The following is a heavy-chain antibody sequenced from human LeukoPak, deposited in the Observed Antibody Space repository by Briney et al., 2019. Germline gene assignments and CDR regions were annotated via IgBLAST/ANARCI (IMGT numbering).Heavy chain of an antibody. V-gene: IGHV4-38-2*02. CDR3: ARIEAVTRGYNHAYYFDY. D-gene: IGHD5-18*01. CDR1: GYSISSHYC. CDR2: VYHNGNT. J-gene: IGHJ4*02. Sequence: PSETLSLTCSVSGYSISSHYCWGWIRQPPGKGLEWIGSVYHNGNTYYNPSLKSRVTISVDTSKKQFSLKLRTATAADTAVYYCARIEAVTRGYNHAYYFDYWGQGTLVTVSS.